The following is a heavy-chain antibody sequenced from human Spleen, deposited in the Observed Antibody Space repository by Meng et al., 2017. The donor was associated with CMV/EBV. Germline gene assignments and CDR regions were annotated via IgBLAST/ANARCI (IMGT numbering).Heavy chain of an antibody. J-gene: IGHJ2*01. CDR1: GFTFSSYW. V-gene: IGHV3-7*01. CDR3: ASTVVTRWYFDL. D-gene: IGHD4-23*01. Sequence: GESLKISCAASGFTFSSYWMSWVRQAPGKGLEWVANIKQDGSEKYYVDSVKGRFTISRDNAKNSLYLQMTSLRAEDTAVYYCASTVVTRWYFDLWGRGTLVTVSS. CDR2: IKQDGSEK.